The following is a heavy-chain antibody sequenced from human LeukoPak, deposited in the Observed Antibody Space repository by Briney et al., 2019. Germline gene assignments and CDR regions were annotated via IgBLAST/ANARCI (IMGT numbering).Heavy chain of an antibody. V-gene: IGHV1-69*05. D-gene: IGHD6-6*01. CDR2: IIPIFGTA. J-gene: IGHJ4*02. Sequence: GASVKVSCKASGYTFTSYGISWVRQAPGQGLEWMGGIIPIFGTANYAQKFQGRVTITTDESTSTAYMELSSLRSEDKAVYYCARAREYSSSSLDYWGQGTLVTVSS. CDR3: ARAREYSSSSLDY. CDR1: GYTFTSYG.